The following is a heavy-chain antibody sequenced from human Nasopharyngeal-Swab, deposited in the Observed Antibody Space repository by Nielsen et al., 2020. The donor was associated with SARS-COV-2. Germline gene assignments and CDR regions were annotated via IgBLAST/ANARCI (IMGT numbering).Heavy chain of an antibody. V-gene: IGHV3-21*01. Sequence: GGSLRLSCAGSGFTFNTYSMIWVRQVPGEGLEWVSSISGSGSYVYYADSVKGRFTISKDSAKNSLHLQMNSLRAEDTAVYFCARIAGGGPIYYYMDVWGTGTTVIVSS. CDR1: GFTFNTYS. J-gene: IGHJ6*03. CDR2: ISGSGSYV. CDR3: ARIAGGGPIYYYMDV. D-gene: IGHD6-13*01.